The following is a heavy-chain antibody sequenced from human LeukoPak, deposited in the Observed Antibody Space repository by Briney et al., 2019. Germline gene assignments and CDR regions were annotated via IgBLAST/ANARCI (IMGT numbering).Heavy chain of an antibody. CDR3: TKVRPPPGSGWYGGEDY. Sequence: GGSLRLSCAASGFTFNTYVMSWVRQTPGKGLQWVSSIKSGGGTDYADSVKGRFTISRDNSKNILYLQMNSLRAEDTSIYYCTKVRPPPGSGWYGGEDYWGQGTLVTVSS. CDR2: IKSGGGT. CDR1: GFTFNTYV. V-gene: IGHV3-23*01. D-gene: IGHD6-19*01. J-gene: IGHJ4*02.